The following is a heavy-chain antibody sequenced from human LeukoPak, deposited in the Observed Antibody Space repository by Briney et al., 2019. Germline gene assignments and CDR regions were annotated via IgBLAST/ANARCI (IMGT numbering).Heavy chain of an antibody. CDR3: ARDVGKAYFDY. CDR2: IGYDGNNK. V-gene: IGHV3-30*02. Sequence: PGGSLRLSCAASGFTFSSYGMHWVRQAPGKGLEWVAFIGYDGNNKYYPDSVKGRFTISRDISKNTLYLQMNSLRAEDTAVYYCARDVGKAYFDYWGQGTLVTVSS. D-gene: IGHD2-15*01. J-gene: IGHJ4*02. CDR1: GFTFSSYG.